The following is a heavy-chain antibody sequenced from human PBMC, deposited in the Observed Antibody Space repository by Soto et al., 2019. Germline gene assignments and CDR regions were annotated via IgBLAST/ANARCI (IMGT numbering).Heavy chain of an antibody. Sequence: PSETLSLTCTVSGGSIISGDYYWSWIRQPPGKGLEWIGYIYHSGSTYYNPSLKSRVTISVDRSKNQFSLKLSSVTAADTAVYYCATGPGPYWGQGTLVTVSS. CDR1: GGSIISGDYY. V-gene: IGHV4-30-2*01. CDR3: ATGPGPY. J-gene: IGHJ4*02. CDR2: IYHSGST.